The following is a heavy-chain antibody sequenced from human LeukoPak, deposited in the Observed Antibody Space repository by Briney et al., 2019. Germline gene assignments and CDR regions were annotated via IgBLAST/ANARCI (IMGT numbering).Heavy chain of an antibody. CDR3: ARGRAYYDILTGLYYFDY. Sequence: ASVKVSCKASGYTFTSYDINWVRQATGQGLEWMGWMNPNSGNTGYAQKFQGRATMTRNTSISTAYMELSSLRSEDTAVYYCARGRAYYDILTGLYYFDYWGQGTLVTVSS. D-gene: IGHD3-9*01. CDR1: GYTFTSYD. J-gene: IGHJ4*02. CDR2: MNPNSGNT. V-gene: IGHV1-8*01.